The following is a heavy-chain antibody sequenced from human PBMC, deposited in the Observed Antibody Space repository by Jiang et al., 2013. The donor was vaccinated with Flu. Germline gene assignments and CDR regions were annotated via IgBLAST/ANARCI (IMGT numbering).Heavy chain of an antibody. D-gene: IGHD3-22*01. Sequence: GLVKPSETLSLTCTVSGDSISISAAFWSWVRQPAGEGLEWIGRIYSSGLINYNPSLKSRVTMSVDTSRNQFSLKLTSMTAADAAVYYCARWTSGSLGHWGQGTLVTVSS. J-gene: IGHJ4*02. CDR2: IYSSGLI. CDR3: ARWTSGSLGH. CDR1: GDSISISAAF. V-gene: IGHV4-61*02.